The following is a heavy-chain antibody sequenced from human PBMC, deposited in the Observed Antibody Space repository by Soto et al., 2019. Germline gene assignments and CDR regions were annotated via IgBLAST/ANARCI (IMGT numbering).Heavy chain of an antibody. J-gene: IGHJ5*02. V-gene: IGHV1-18*04. D-gene: IGHD5-12*01. CDR1: GYTFTSYG. CDR3: ARDTRMVATQGFDP. CDR2: ISAYNGNT. Sequence: ASVKVSCKASGYTFTSYGISWVRQAPGQGLEWMGWISAYNGNTKYAQKLQGRVTMTTDTSTSTAYMELRSLRSDDTAVYYCARDTRMVATQGFDPWGQGTLVTAPQ.